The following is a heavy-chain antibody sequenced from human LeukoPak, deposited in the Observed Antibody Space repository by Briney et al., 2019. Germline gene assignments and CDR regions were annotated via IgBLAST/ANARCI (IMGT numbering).Heavy chain of an antibody. D-gene: IGHD3-10*01. CDR2: VSGSGGST. CDR3: AKDLWDSGSQAYFDY. CDR1: GITFSSYA. Sequence: GVSLRLSCAASGITFSSYAMSWVRQAPGKGLEWVSGVSGSGGSTYYADSVKGRFTISRDNPKNTLYLQMNSLRAEDTAVYYCAKDLWDSGSQAYFDYWGQGTLVTLSS. J-gene: IGHJ4*02. V-gene: IGHV3-23*01.